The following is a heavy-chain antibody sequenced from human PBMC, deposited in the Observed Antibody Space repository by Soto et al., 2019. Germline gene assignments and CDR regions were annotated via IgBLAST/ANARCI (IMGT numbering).Heavy chain of an antibody. CDR1: GFTFDDYA. CDR3: GRDMGGDYYYYGIDV. D-gene: IGHD3-16*01. V-gene: IGHV3-9*01. CDR2: ISWDSART. J-gene: IGHJ6*02. Sequence: PGGSLRLSCAASGFTFDDYAMNWVRQAPGKGLEWVAGISWDSARTGYADSLKGRFTISRDNAKNSLYLQMNSLRAEDTAFYYCGRDMGGDYYYYGIDVWGQGTTVTVSS.